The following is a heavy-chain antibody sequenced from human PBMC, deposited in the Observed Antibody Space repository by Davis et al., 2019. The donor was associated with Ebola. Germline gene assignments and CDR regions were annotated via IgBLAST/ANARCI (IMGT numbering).Heavy chain of an antibody. CDR3: AKDRSGGRELPGAFDI. D-gene: IGHD3-10*01. CDR2: ISWNSGSI. V-gene: IGHV3-9*01. Sequence: SLRLSCAASGFTFDDYAMHWVRQTPGKGLEWVAGISWNSGSIGYADSVKGRFTISRDDAKNSLYLQMNSLRAEDTALYYCAKDRSGGRELPGAFDIWGQGTMVTVSS. CDR1: GFTFDDYA. J-gene: IGHJ3*02.